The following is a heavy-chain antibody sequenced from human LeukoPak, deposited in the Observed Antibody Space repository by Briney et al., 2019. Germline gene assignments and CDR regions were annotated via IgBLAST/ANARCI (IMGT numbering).Heavy chain of an antibody. CDR2: ISSSSSYI. J-gene: IGHJ4*02. V-gene: IGHV3-21*01. CDR3: ARASRRGLAAAGIDY. CDR1: GFTFSSYS. D-gene: IGHD6-13*01. Sequence: PGGSLRLSCAASGFTFSSYSMNWVRQAPGKGLEWVSSISSSSSYIYYADSVKGRFTISRDNAKNSLYLQMNSLRAEDTAVYYCARASRRGLAAAGIDYWGQGTLVTVSS.